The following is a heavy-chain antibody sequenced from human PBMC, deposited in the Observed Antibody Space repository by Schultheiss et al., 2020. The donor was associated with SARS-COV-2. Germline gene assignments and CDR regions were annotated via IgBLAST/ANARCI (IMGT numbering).Heavy chain of an antibody. CDR2: IYHSGST. CDR1: GYSISSGYY. D-gene: IGHD3-16*01. CDR3: ARDRPGGIALDAFDI. Sequence: SETLSLTCAVSGYSISSGYYWGWIRQPPGKGLEWIGSIYHSGSTYYNPSLKSRVTISVDTSKNQFSLKLSSVTAADTAVYYCARDRPGGIALDAFDIWGQGTMVTVSS. J-gene: IGHJ3*02. V-gene: IGHV4-38-2*02.